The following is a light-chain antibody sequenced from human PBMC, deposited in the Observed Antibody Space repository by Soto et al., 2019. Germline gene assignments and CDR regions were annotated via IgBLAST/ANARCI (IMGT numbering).Light chain of an antibody. CDR3: CSYTSSTIYV. V-gene: IGLV2-14*03. CDR2: DVT. J-gene: IGLJ1*01. CDR1: SSDVGGYNY. Sequence: QSALTQPASVSGSPGQSIAISCTGTSSDVGGYNYVSWYQQHPGKAPKLMIYDVTSRPSGVSDRFSGSKSGTTASLTISWLQAEDEADYYCCSYTSSTIYVFGTGTKVTVL.